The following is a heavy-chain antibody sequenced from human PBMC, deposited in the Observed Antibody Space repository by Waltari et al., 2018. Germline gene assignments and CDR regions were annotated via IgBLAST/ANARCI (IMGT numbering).Heavy chain of an antibody. J-gene: IGHJ4*02. CDR2: IRSKANSYAT. CDR1: GYSFTSYW. V-gene: IGHV3-73*01. D-gene: IGHD5-12*01. CDR3: TRLPTDGYNYGRDDY. Sequence: EVQLVQSGAEVKKPGESLKISCKGSGYSFTSYWIGWVRQASGKGLEWVGRIRSKANSYATAYAASVKGRFTISRDDSKNTAYLQMNSLKTEDTAVYYCTRLPTDGYNYGRDDYWGQGTLVTVSS.